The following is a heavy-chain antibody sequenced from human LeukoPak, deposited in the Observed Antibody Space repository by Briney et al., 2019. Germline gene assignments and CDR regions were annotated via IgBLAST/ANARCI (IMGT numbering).Heavy chain of an antibody. CDR1: GFTFNLSA. V-gene: IGHV3-7*03. J-gene: IGHJ3*01. CDR3: ARHRCPSS. CDR2: INEDGSET. D-gene: IGHD6-13*01. Sequence: GGSLRLSCAASGFTFNLSAMGWVRQAPGEGLEWVANINEDGSETHYVDSVKGRFTISRGNAKNSLYLQMNSLRAEDTAIYYCARHRCPSSWGPGTVVTVSS.